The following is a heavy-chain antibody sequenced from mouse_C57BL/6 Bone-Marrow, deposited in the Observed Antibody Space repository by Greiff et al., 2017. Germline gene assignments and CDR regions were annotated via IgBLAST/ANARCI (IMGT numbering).Heavy chain of an antibody. CDR3: ARSGYSSSYDWYFDV. J-gene: IGHJ1*03. CDR2: IDPNSGGT. D-gene: IGHD1-1*01. Sequence: QVQLQQPGAELVKPGASVKLSCKASGYTFTSYWMHWVKQRPGRGLEWIGRIDPNSGGTKYNEKFKSKATMTVDKPSSTAYMQLSSLTSEDSAVYYGARSGYSSSYDWYFDVWGTGTTVTVSS. V-gene: IGHV1-72*01. CDR1: GYTFTSYW.